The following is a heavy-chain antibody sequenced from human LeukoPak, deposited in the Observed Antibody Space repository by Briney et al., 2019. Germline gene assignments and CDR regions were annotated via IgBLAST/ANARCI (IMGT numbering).Heavy chain of an antibody. J-gene: IGHJ4*02. V-gene: IGHV4-39*01. CDR1: GGSFSGYY. Sequence: SETLSLTCAVYGGSFSGYYWSWIRQPPGKGLEWIGSIYYSGSTYYNPSLKSRVTISVDTSKNQFSLKLSSVTAADTAVYYCARQATVTIYYFDYWGQGTLVTVSS. CDR2: IYYSGST. CDR3: ARQATVTIYYFDY. D-gene: IGHD4-17*01.